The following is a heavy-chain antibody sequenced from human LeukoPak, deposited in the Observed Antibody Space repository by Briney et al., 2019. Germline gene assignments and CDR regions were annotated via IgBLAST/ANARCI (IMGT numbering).Heavy chain of an antibody. Sequence: PGGSLRLSCAASGFTFSSYAMHWVRQAPGKGLEWVAVISYDGSNKYYADSVKGRFTISRDNSKNTLYLQMNSLRAEDTAVYYCAKDQEQQLVRRAEYFQHWGQGTLVTVSS. J-gene: IGHJ1*01. CDR1: GFTFSSYA. CDR2: ISYDGSNK. V-gene: IGHV3-30-3*01. D-gene: IGHD6-13*01. CDR3: AKDQEQQLVRRAEYFQH.